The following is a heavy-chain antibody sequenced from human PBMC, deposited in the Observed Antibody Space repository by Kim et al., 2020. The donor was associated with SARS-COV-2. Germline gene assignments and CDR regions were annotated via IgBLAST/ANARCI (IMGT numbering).Heavy chain of an antibody. Sequence: ASVKVSCKASGYTFTSYGISWVRQAPGQGLEWMGWISAYNGNTNYAQKLQGRVTMTTDTSTSTAYMELRSLRSDDTAVYYCARDLGPFHYDFWSGLNWFDPWGQGTLVTVSS. CDR1: GYTFTSYG. J-gene: IGHJ5*02. V-gene: IGHV1-18*01. D-gene: IGHD3-3*01. CDR2: ISAYNGNT. CDR3: ARDLGPFHYDFWSGLNWFDP.